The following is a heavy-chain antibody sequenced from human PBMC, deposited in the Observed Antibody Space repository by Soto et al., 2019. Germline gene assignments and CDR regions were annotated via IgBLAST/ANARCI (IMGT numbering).Heavy chain of an antibody. V-gene: IGHV4-31*03. D-gene: IGHD6-6*01. CDR2: IYYSGST. J-gene: IGHJ4*02. CDR1: GGSISSGGYY. Sequence: PSETLSLTCTVSGGSISSGGYYWSWIRQHPGKGLEWIGYIYYSGSTYYNPSLKSRVTISVDTSKNQFSLKLSSVTAADTAVYYCARVSQGAAARRRYYFDYWGQGTLVTVFS. CDR3: ARVSQGAAARRRYYFDY.